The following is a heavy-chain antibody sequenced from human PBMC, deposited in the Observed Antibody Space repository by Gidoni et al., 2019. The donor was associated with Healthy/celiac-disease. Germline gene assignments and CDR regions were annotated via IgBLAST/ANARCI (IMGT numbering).Heavy chain of an antibody. J-gene: IGHJ4*02. CDR1: GFPFSRYS. V-gene: IGHV3-21*01. D-gene: IGHD3-3*01. Sequence: EVQLVESGGGRVKPGGSLRLSCAASGFPFSRYSMNWVRQAPGTGLEWVSSISSSSSYIYYADSVKGRFTISRDNAKNSLYLQMNSLRAEDTAVYYCARDPSYDFWRGYFDYWGQGTLVTVSS. CDR2: ISSSSSYI. CDR3: ARDPSYDFWRGYFDY.